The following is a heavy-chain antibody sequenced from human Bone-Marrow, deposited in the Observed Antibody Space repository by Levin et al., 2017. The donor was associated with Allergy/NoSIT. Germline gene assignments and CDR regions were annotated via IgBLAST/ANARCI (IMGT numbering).Heavy chain of an antibody. CDR1: GFSLSTYA. CDR3: ASDITVLSWGSGAREGYFQH. V-gene: IGHV3-23*01. Sequence: ASVKVSCAASGFSLSTYAMSWVRQAPGKGLEWVSGISASGGNTDYSDSKEGRFTISRDNSKNTLYLQMNSLTVEDTAVYYCASDITVLSWGSGAREGYFQHWGQGTRVTVSS. D-gene: IGHD6-25*01. CDR2: ISASGGNT. J-gene: IGHJ1*01.